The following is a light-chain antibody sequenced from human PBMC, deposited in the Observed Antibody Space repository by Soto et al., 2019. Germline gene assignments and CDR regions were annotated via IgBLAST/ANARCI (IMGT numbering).Light chain of an antibody. Sequence: DIQMTQSPSTLSASVGDRVTITCRASQSISGWLAWYQQKPGKAPKLLIYDASSLEGGVPSRFSGSGSGTEFTLTISGLQPDDFATYYCRQYNSFSHTFGQ. CDR2: DAS. V-gene: IGKV1-5*01. CDR3: RQYNSFSHT. J-gene: IGKJ2*01. CDR1: QSISGW.